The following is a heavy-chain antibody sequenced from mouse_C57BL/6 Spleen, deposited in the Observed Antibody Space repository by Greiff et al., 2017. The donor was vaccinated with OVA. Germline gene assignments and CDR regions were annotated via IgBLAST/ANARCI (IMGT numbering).Heavy chain of an antibody. CDR3: ARSRYYGSSLWYFDV. Sequence: VQLQQSGAELVKPGASVKMSCKASGYTFTTYPIEWMKQNHGKSLEWIGNFHPYNDDTKYNEKFKGKATLTVEKSSSTVYLELSRLTSDDSAVYYCARSRYYGSSLWYFDVWGTGTTVTVSS. D-gene: IGHD1-1*01. CDR1: GYTFTTYP. V-gene: IGHV1-47*01. J-gene: IGHJ1*03. CDR2: FHPYNDDT.